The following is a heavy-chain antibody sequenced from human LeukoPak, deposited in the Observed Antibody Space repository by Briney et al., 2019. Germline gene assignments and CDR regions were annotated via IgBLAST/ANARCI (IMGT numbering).Heavy chain of an antibody. Sequence: GGSLRLSCAASGFTFSSYAMHWVRQAPGKGLEWVAVISYDGSNKYYADSVKGRFTISRDNSKNTLYLQMNSLRAEDTAVYYCARVRYYDIYDRGQGTLATVSS. CDR2: ISYDGSNK. V-gene: IGHV3-30*04. D-gene: IGHD3-9*01. J-gene: IGHJ4*02. CDR3: ARVRYYDIYD. CDR1: GFTFSSYA.